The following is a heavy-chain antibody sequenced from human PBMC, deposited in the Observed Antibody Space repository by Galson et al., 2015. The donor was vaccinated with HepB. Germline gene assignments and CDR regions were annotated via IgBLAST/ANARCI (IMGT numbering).Heavy chain of an antibody. CDR1: GFTFSSYW. CDR3: VRGIYAYYFDY. D-gene: IGHD3-16*01. J-gene: IGHJ4*02. Sequence: SLRLSCAASGFTFSSYWMHWVRHTPEKGLVWVSHINSDGRTTSYVDSVKGRFSVSRDNAKNTLYLQTNLLRAEDTAVYYCVRGIYAYYFDYWGQGNLVTVSS. CDR2: INSDGRTT. V-gene: IGHV3-74*01.